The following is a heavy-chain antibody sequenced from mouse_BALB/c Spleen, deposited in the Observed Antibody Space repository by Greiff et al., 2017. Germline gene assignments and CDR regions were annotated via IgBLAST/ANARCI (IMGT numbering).Heavy chain of an antibody. CDR2: LSDGGSYT. D-gene: IGHD2-4*01. Sequence: EVKLLESGGGLVKPGGSLKLSCAASGFTFSDYYMYWVRQTPEKRLELVATLSDGGSYTYYPDSVKGRFTISRDNAKNNLYLQMSSLKSEDTAMYYCASPPIYYDYDWFAYWGQGTLVTVSA. J-gene: IGHJ3*01. V-gene: IGHV5-4*02. CDR1: GFTFSDYY. CDR3: ASPPIYYDYDWFAY.